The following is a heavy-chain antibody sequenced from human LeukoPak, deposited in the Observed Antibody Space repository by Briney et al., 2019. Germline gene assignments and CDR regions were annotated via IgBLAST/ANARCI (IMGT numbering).Heavy chain of an antibody. D-gene: IGHD3-9*01. CDR2: IIPIFGTA. CDR1: GGTFSSYA. Sequence: GASVKVSCKXSGGTFSSYAISWVRQAPGQGLEGMGGIIPIFGTANYAQKFQGRVTITADESTSTAYMELSSLRSEDTAVYYCARDGPYTIFAAGGYFDYWGQGTLVTVSS. CDR3: ARDGPYTIFAAGGYFDY. J-gene: IGHJ4*02. V-gene: IGHV1-69*13.